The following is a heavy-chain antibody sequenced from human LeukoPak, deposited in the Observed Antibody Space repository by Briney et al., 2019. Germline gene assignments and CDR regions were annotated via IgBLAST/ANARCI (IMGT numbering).Heavy chain of an antibody. J-gene: IGHJ4*02. CDR2: MNPNSGNT. CDR1: GYTFTSYD. D-gene: IGHD2-8*02. CDR3: ATSAYTGGVFDY. V-gene: IGHV1-8*03. Sequence: ASVKVSCKASGYTFTSYDINWVRQATGQGLEWMGWMNPNSGNTGYAQKFQGRVTITTDTSTSTAYMELRSLRSEDTAVYYCATSAYTGGVFDYWGQGTPVTVSS.